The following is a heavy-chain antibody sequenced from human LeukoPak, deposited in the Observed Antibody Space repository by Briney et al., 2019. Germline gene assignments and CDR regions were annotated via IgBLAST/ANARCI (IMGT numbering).Heavy chain of an antibody. D-gene: IGHD2-2*01. J-gene: IGHJ3*02. CDR1: GFTFSSYW. V-gene: IGHV3-7*01. Sequence: PGGSLRLSCAASGFTFSSYWMSWVRQAPGKGLEWVANIKQDGSEKYYVDSVKGRFTISRDNAKNSLYLQMNSPRAEDTAVYYCARVYQLLEPRDAFDIWGQGTMVTVSS. CDR2: IKQDGSEK. CDR3: ARVYQLLEPRDAFDI.